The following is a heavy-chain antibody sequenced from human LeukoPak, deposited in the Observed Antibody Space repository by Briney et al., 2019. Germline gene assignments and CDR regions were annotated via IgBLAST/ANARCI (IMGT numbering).Heavy chain of an antibody. CDR2: FDPEDGET. Sequence: ASVKVSCKVSGYTLTELSMHWVRQAPGKGLEWMGGFDPEDGETIYAQKFQGRVTMTEDTSTDTAYMELSSLRSDDTAVYYCARGHTYYDFWRGLDYWGQGTLVTVSS. CDR3: ARGHTYYDFWRGLDY. D-gene: IGHD3-3*01. J-gene: IGHJ4*02. CDR1: GYTLTELS. V-gene: IGHV1-24*01.